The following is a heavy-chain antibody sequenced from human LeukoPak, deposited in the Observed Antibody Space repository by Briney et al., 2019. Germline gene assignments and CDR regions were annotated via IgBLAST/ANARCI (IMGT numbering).Heavy chain of an antibody. D-gene: IGHD1-26*01. J-gene: IGHJ4*02. CDR2: IYPGDSET. Sequence: GESLKISCKGSGYRFTNYWIGWVRQMPGKGLEWMGIIYPGDSETRYSPSFQGQVTISADKSISTAYLQWSSLKASVTAMYYCARRRDLYSGSYYPFDYWGQGTLVTVSS. CDR1: GYRFTNYW. CDR3: ARRRDLYSGSYYPFDY. V-gene: IGHV5-51*01.